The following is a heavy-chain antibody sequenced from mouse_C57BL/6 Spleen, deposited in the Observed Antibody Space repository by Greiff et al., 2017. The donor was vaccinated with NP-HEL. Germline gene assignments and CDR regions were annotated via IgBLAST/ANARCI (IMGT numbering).Heavy chain of an antibody. Sequence: EVMLVESGGGLVQPGGSLKLSCAASGFTFSDYYMYWVRQTPEKRLEWVAYISNGGGSTYYPDTVKGRFTISRDNAKNTLYLQMSRLKSEDTAMYYCARDLLYYGSSYGYFDVWGTGTTVTVSS. V-gene: IGHV5-12*01. CDR1: GFTFSDYY. D-gene: IGHD1-1*01. CDR3: ARDLLYYGSSYGYFDV. J-gene: IGHJ1*03. CDR2: ISNGGGST.